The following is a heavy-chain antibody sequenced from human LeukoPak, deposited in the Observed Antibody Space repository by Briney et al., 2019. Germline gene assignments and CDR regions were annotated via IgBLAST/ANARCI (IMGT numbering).Heavy chain of an antibody. CDR2: ISYDGSNK. CDR1: GFTFSSYA. D-gene: IGHD1-7*01. V-gene: IGHV3-30-3*01. Sequence: GGSLSLSCAASGFTFSSYAMHWVRQAPGKGLEWVAVISYDGSNKYYADSVKGRFTISRDNSKNTLYLQMNSLRAEDTAVYYCARDLLELRLWGQGTLVTVS. CDR3: ARDLLELRL. J-gene: IGHJ4*02.